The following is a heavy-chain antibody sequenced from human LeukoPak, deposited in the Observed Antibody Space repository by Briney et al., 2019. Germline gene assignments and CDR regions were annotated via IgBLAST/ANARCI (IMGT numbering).Heavy chain of an antibody. CDR2: ITQDGSDK. D-gene: IGHD4-23*01. V-gene: IGHV3-7*03. J-gene: IGHJ4*02. Sequence: GGSLRLSCAASGFTFTDYWMSWVRQAPGKGLEWVASITQDGSDKHYVDPVKGRFTISRDNAKNSQYLQMSSLRAEDTAVYYCARGGRHAVTAIVCDHFDSWGRGTLVPVSS. CDR1: GFTFTDYW. CDR3: ARGGRHAVTAIVCDHFDS.